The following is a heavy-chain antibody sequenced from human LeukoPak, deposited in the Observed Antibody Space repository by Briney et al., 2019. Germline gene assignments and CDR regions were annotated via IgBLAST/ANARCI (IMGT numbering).Heavy chain of an antibody. V-gene: IGHV4-59*01. D-gene: IGHD3-10*01. CDR3: ARSLQYNNNNYFYYGMDV. Sequence: PSETLSLTCTVSGVSISSYYWNWIRQPPGEGLEWIGYIYYSGSTNYNPSLKSRVTISVDTSKNQFSLKLNSVTAADTAVYYCARSLQYNNNNYFYYGMDVWGQGTTVTVSS. J-gene: IGHJ6*02. CDR2: IYYSGST. CDR1: GVSISSYY.